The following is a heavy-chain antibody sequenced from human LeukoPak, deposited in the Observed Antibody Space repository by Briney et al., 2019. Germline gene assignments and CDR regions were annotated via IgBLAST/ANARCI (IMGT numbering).Heavy chain of an antibody. CDR1: GYTFTSYY. Sequence: ASVKVSCKASGYTFTSYYMHWVRQAPGQGLEWMGIINPSGGSTSYAQKFQGRVTMTRDMSTSTVYMELSSLRSEDTAVYYCARDRGSNYRVNWFDPWGQGTLVTVSS. D-gene: IGHD4-11*01. V-gene: IGHV1-46*01. CDR3: ARDRGSNYRVNWFDP. CDR2: INPSGGST. J-gene: IGHJ5*02.